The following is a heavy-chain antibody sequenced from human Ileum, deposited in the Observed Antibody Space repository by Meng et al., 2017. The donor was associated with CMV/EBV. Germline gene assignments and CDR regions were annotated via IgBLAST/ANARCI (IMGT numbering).Heavy chain of an antibody. Sequence: GESLKISCAASGFIFSTYSINWVRQAPGKGLEWVSSISSSSSYIYYADSMRGRFTISRDNAKNSEYLQMNSLSAECTAVYYCARDRNMFHGMDVWGQGTTVTVSS. V-gene: IGHV3-21*01. J-gene: IGHJ6*02. D-gene: IGHD3-10*02. CDR2: ISSSSSYI. CDR3: ARDRNMFHGMDV. CDR1: GFIFSTYS.